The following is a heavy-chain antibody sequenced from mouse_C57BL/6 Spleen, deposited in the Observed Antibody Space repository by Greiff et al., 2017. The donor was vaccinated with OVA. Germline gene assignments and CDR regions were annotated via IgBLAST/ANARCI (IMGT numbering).Heavy chain of an antibody. Sequence: DVKLQESGPGLVKPSQSLSLTCSVTGYSITSGYYWNWIRQFPGNKLEWMGYISYDGSNNYNPSLKNRISITRDTSKNQFFLKLNSVTTEDTATYYCATYYSNFLYAMDYWGQGTSVTVSS. D-gene: IGHD2-5*01. CDR2: ISYDGSN. CDR1: GYSITSGYY. V-gene: IGHV3-6*01. CDR3: ATYYSNFLYAMDY. J-gene: IGHJ4*01.